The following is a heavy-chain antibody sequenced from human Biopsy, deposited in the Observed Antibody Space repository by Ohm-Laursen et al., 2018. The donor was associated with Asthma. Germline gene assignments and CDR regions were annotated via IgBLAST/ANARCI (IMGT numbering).Heavy chain of an antibody. CDR2: IMTVFGTT. CDR3: ARCQVGYSSGWSLLLKKIYYSGMDV. Sequence: ASVKVSCKAPGGTLSNFAISWVRQAPGQGLEWLGGIMTVFGTTNYAQKFQGRVTITADESTSTAYTEVTSLRSEDTAIYYCARCQVGYSSGWSLLLKKIYYSGMDVWGQGTAVTVSS. D-gene: IGHD6-19*01. CDR1: GGTLSNFA. J-gene: IGHJ6*02. V-gene: IGHV1-69*13.